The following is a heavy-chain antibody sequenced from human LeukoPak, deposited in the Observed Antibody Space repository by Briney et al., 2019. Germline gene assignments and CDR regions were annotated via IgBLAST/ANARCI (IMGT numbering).Heavy chain of an antibody. J-gene: IGHJ5*02. V-gene: IGHV4-4*07. CDR1: GGSISNYY. D-gene: IGHD3-16*01. Sequence: SETLSLTCTVSGGSISNYYWSWIRQPAGKSLDWIGRFYPSGSTNCNPSLKSRVTMSVDTSKNQFSLKLTSVTAADTAVYYCARDQGGPAPFDPWGQGTLVTVSS. CDR3: ARDQGGPAPFDP. CDR2: FYPSGST.